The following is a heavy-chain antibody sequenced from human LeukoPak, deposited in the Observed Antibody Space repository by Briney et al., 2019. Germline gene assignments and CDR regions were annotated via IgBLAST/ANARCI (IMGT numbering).Heavy chain of an antibody. J-gene: IGHJ4*02. CDR2: IKSNTDGGAT. Sequence: GGSLRLSCAASGFTFSVAWMNWVRQAPGKGLEWVGRIKSNTDGGATDYAAPVKDRFTISRNDSEKTLYLQMNSLKTEDTAVYYCITDRPGVVFWGQGTLVTVSS. CDR1: GFTFSVAW. CDR3: ITDRPGVVF. D-gene: IGHD7-27*01. V-gene: IGHV3-15*01.